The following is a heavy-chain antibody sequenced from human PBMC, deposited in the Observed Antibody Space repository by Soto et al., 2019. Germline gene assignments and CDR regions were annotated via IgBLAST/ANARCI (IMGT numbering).Heavy chain of an antibody. D-gene: IGHD6-13*01. V-gene: IGHV1-18*04. J-gene: IGHJ6*02. CDR3: ARDKPQQSVGYNYYYGMDV. CDR2: ISGYNGDT. Sequence: QLHLVQSGAEVKKPGASVKVSCTASGYTFTSFGVSWVRQVPGQGLEWMGWISGYNGDTDYAQKFQGRVTMTTVRYTSTAYMEVRSLRSDDRAVYYCARDKPQQSVGYNYYYGMDVWGQGTTVTVSS. CDR1: GYTFTSFG.